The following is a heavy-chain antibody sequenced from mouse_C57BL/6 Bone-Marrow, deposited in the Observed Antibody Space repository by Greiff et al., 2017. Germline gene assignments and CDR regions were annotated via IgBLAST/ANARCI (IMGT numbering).Heavy chain of an antibody. D-gene: IGHD1-1*01. CDR3: ARKGFGDYYGGSGFGY. V-gene: IGHV1-80*01. J-gene: IGHJ3*01. Sequence: QVQLKQSGAELVKPGASVKISCKASGYAFSSYWMNWVKQRPGKGLEWIGQIYPGDGDTNYNGKFKGKATLTADKSSSTAYMRVSSLTSEDSAVYFWARKGFGDYYGGSGFGYWGQGTLVTVSA. CDR2: IYPGDGDT. CDR1: GYAFSSYW.